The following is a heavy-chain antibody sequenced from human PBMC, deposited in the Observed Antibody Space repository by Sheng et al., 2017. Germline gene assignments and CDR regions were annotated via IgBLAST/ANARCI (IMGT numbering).Heavy chain of an antibody. V-gene: IGHV1-18*01. Sequence: QVQLVQSGAEVKKPGASVKVSCKASGYTFTSYGISWVRQAPGQGLEWMGWISAYNGNTNYAQKLQGRVTMTTDTSTSTAYMELRSLRSDDTAVYYCARVSTVTTLGYYGMDVWGPRDPRSPSP. CDR3: ARVSTVTTLGYYGMDV. J-gene: IGHJ6*02. CDR1: GYTFTSYG. D-gene: IGHD4-17*01. CDR2: ISAYNGNT.